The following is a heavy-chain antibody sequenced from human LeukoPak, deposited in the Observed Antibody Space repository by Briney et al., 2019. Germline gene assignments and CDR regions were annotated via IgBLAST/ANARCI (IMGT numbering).Heavy chain of an antibody. CDR2: ISGSGNIT. J-gene: IGHJ4*02. Sequence: GGSLRLSCAASGLTFINAWMTWVRQAPGKGLEWVSGISGSGNITKYADSVKGRFTISRDKSKSTVFLQMNSLRAEDTAVYYCVSSEYGNDQRPMIYWGQGTLVTVSS. V-gene: IGHV3-23*01. CDR1: GLTFINAW. D-gene: IGHD1-1*01. CDR3: VSSEYGNDQRPMIY.